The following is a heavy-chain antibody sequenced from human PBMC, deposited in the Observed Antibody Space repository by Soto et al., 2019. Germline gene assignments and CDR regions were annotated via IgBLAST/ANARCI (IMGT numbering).Heavy chain of an antibody. V-gene: IGHV1-3*05. CDR1: GYTFTSYA. CDR2: INAGNGNT. J-gene: IGHJ4*02. D-gene: IGHD3-22*01. CDR3: ARSSGYYLIDDY. Sequence: QVQLVQSGAEEKKPGASVKVSCKASGYTFTSYAMHWVRQAPGQRLEWMGWINAGNGNTKYSQKFQGRVTITRDTSASTADMELSSLRSEDKAVYYCARSSGYYLIDDYWGQGTLVTVSS.